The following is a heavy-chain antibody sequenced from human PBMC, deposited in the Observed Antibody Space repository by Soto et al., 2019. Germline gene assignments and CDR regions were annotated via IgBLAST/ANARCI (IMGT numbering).Heavy chain of an antibody. CDR1: GYTFTSYG. CDR2: ISAYNGNT. D-gene: IGHD3-22*01. J-gene: IGHJ4*02. CDR3: ARDRAQITMIVVAPPAY. Sequence: AASVKVSCKASGYTFTSYGISWVRQAPGQGLEWMGWISAYNGNTNYAQKLQGRVTMTTDTSTSTAYMELRSLRSDDTAVYYCARDRAQITMIVVAPPAYWGQGTLVTVSS. V-gene: IGHV1-18*01.